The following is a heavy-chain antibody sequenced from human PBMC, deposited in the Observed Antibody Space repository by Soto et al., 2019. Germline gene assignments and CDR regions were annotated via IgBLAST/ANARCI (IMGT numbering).Heavy chain of an antibody. V-gene: IGHV3-74*01. CDR1: GFTFSSYA. CDR3: ARWFTYGNFDYFDY. Sequence: PGGSLRLSCSASGFTFSSYAMHWVRQAPGKGLVWVSRINSGGGTTTYADSVKGRFTISRDNAKNTLYLQMNGLRAEDTAVYYCARWFTYGNFDYFDYWGQGTQVTVSS. CDR2: INSGGGTT. J-gene: IGHJ4*02. D-gene: IGHD3-10*01.